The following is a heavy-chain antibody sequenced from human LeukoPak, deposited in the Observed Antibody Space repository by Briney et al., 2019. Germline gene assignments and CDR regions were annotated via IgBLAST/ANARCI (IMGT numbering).Heavy chain of an antibody. CDR2: IKQEGGET. V-gene: IGHV3-7*04. Sequence: PGGSLRLSCRASGFTFSTYWMSWVRQAPGKGLEWVASIKQEGGETNYVDSVRGRFTISRDNAKNSVYLQMSSLRAEDTAVYYCARVDTGYASSWFGGLWFDYWGQGSPVTVSS. D-gene: IGHD6-13*01. CDR3: ARVDTGYASSWFGGLWFDY. CDR1: GFTFSTYW. J-gene: IGHJ4*02.